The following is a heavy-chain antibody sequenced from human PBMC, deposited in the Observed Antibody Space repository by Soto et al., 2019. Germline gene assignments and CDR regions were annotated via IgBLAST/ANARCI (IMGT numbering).Heavy chain of an antibody. CDR1: GFAFTNYA. Sequence: GSLRLSCAASGFAFTNYAMSWVRQAPGKGLEWVSAISGSGGSSYYADSVKGRFTISRDNSKSTLYLQVSSLRAEDTAVYYCAKDRFSYGPKPYYFDYWGQGTLVTVSS. D-gene: IGHD5-18*01. CDR2: ISGSGGSS. V-gene: IGHV3-23*01. J-gene: IGHJ4*02. CDR3: AKDRFSYGPKPYYFDY.